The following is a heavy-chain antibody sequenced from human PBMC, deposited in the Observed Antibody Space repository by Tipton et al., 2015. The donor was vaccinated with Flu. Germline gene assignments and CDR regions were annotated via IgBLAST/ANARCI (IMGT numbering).Heavy chain of an antibody. Sequence: LRLSCAVSGDSITNDAYSWSWIRQPPGKGLEWIGHIYHSGISSYNPSLKSRVTISVGGSKNQFSLKLSSVTAADTAVYYCARILGGFYFDYWGQGALVTVSS. CDR3: ARILGGFYFDY. CDR1: GDSITNDAYS. D-gene: IGHD3-16*01. J-gene: IGHJ4*02. CDR2: IYHSGIS. V-gene: IGHV4-30-2*01.